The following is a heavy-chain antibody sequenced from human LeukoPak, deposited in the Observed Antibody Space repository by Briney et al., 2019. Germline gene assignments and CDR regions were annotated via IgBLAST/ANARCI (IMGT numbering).Heavy chain of an antibody. CDR2: INPNDGDT. D-gene: IGHD2-2*01. CDR1: GYTFTDYY. Sequence: ASVKVSGKPSGYTFTDYYMHWVRQAPGQGFECMGWINPNDGDTNYAQKFQGRVTMTRDTSISTAHMEVSRLRSDDTAVYYCARANFLYCSSSTCLFDYWGQGTLVTVSS. CDR3: ARANFLYCSSSTCLFDY. J-gene: IGHJ4*02. V-gene: IGHV1-2*02.